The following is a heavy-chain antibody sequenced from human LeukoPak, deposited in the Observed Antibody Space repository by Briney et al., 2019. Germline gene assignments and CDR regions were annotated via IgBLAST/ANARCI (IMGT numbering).Heavy chain of an antibody. Sequence: SETLSLTCAVYGGSFSGYYWSRIRQPPGKGLEWIGEINHSGSTNYNPSLKSRVTISVDTSKNQFSLKLSSVTAADTAAYYCARSIAQYNWFDPWGQGTLVTVSS. CDR3: ARSIAQYNWFDP. D-gene: IGHD6-13*01. V-gene: IGHV4-34*01. J-gene: IGHJ5*02. CDR2: INHSGST. CDR1: GGSFSGYY.